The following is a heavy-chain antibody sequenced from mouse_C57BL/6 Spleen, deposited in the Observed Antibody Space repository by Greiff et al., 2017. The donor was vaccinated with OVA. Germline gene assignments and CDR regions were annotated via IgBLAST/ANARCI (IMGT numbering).Heavy chain of an antibody. D-gene: IGHD1-1*01. Sequence: QVQLQQPGAELVRPGSSVKLSCKASGYTFTSYWMPWVKQRPIQGLEWIGNIDPSDSETHYNQKFKDKATLTVDKSSSTAYMQLSSLTSEDSAVYYCARSKGYYYGSSYCDYWGQGTTLTVSS. CDR1: GYTFTSYW. J-gene: IGHJ2*01. CDR2: IDPSDSET. V-gene: IGHV1-52*01. CDR3: ARSKGYYYGSSYCDY.